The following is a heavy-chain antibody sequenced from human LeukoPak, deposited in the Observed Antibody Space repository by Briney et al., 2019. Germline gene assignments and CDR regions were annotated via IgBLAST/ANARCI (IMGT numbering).Heavy chain of an antibody. CDR1: GGSFSGYY. D-gene: IGHD3-22*01. Sequence: SETLSLTCAVYGGSFSGYYWSWIRQPPGKGLEWIGEIIHSGSTNYNPSLKSRVTISVDTSKNQFSLELSSVTAADTAVYYCARGRQDVTMIVVVMTAVSYYLDVWGKGTTVTVS. V-gene: IGHV4-34*12. CDR3: ARGRQDVTMIVVVMTAVSYYLDV. CDR2: IIHSGST. J-gene: IGHJ6*03.